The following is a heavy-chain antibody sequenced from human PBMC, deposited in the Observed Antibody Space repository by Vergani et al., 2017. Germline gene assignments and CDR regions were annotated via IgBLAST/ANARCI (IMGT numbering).Heavy chain of an antibody. Sequence: LEESGGGSVKPGGSLRLSCAASGFKFSDHDMSWIRQAPGKGLEWVSHISPGASTVSYTASVPGRFTVSRDNDNNSLTLDMTTLRVEAPAVYYCATIPGLSPTRHFYAMDVWGQGTTVTVSS. J-gene: IGHJ6*02. V-gene: IGHV3-11*04. CDR1: GFKFSDHD. CDR3: ATIPGLSPTRHFYAMDV. CDR2: ISPGASTV. D-gene: IGHD2-21*01.